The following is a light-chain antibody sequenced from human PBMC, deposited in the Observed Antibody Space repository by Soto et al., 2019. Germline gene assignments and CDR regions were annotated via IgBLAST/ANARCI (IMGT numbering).Light chain of an antibody. CDR3: QRYHSALLT. V-gene: IGKV1-27*01. J-gene: IGKJ3*01. CDR2: AAS. Sequence: DIQMTQSPSSLSASVGDRVTMTCRASQDIRNYVAWYQQKPGEVPKLLIYAASTLQSGVPARFSGGGFGTDFTLTISSLRPDDVATYYCQRYHSALLTFGPGTKVDLK. CDR1: QDIRNY.